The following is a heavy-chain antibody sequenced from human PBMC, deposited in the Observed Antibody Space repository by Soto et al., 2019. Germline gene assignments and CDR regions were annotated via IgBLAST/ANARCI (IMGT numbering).Heavy chain of an antibody. D-gene: IGHD6-13*01. Sequence: GESLKISCKGSGYSFTSYWISWVRQMPGKGLEWMGRIDPSDSYTNYSPSFQGHVTISADKSISTAYLQWSSLKASDTAMYYCARHYSRSWYSYYYGMDVWGQGTTVTVYS. V-gene: IGHV5-10-1*01. CDR1: GYSFTSYW. J-gene: IGHJ6*02. CDR2: IDPSDSYT. CDR3: ARHYSRSWYSYYYGMDV.